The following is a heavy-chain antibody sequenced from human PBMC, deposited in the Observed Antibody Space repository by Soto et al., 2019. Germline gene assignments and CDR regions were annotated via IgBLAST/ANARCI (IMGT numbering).Heavy chain of an antibody. Sequence: QVQLQESGPGLVKPSETLSLTCSVSGGSISNYYWNWIRQSPGKGLEWLGDIYYSGSTNYNPSLKSRVTMSVDVSMNHFSLELASVTAADTAVYYCARGASWGKYFDFWGQGTLVSVSS. D-gene: IGHD3-16*01. CDR1: GGSISNYY. J-gene: IGHJ4*02. CDR3: ARGASWGKYFDF. CDR2: IYYSGST. V-gene: IGHV4-59*08.